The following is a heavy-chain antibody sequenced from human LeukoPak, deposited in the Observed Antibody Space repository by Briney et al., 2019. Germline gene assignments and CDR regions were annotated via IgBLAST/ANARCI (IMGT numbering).Heavy chain of an antibody. V-gene: IGHV1-18*01. CDR3: ARDVSMYYYGSGSYY. J-gene: IGHJ4*02. CDR2: ISAYNGNT. D-gene: IGHD3-10*01. Sequence: GASVKVSCKASGYTFTSYGISWVRQAPGQGLEWMGWISAYNGNTNYAQKLQGRVTMTTDTSTSTAYMELRSLRSDDTAVYYCARDVSMYYYGSGSYYWGQGTLITVS. CDR1: GYTFTSYG.